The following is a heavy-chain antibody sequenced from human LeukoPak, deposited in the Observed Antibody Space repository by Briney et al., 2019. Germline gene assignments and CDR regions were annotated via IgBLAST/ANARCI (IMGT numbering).Heavy chain of an antibody. Sequence: SETLSLTCTVSGYSISSGYYWGWIRPPPGKGLEWIGSIYHSGSTYYNPSLKRRVTISVDTSKNQFSLKLSSVTAADTAVYYCARDPGNPFDYWGQGTLVTVSS. V-gene: IGHV4-38-2*02. D-gene: IGHD4-23*01. CDR3: ARDPGNPFDY. CDR1: GYSISSGYY. J-gene: IGHJ4*02. CDR2: IYHSGST.